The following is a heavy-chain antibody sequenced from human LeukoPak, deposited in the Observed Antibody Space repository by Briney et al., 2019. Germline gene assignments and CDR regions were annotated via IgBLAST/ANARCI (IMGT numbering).Heavy chain of an antibody. J-gene: IGHJ1*01. V-gene: IGHV3-21*04. CDR3: VRDLRYSRS. D-gene: IGHD6-13*01. CDR1: GFTFNTYS. Sequence: GGSLRLSCEASGFTFNTYSMNWARQAPGKGLEWVSSIDSSGGYMFYADSVRGRFTISRDNSKNTLNLQMNSLRAEDTALYYCVRDLRYSRSWGQGTLVTVSS. CDR2: IDSSGGYM.